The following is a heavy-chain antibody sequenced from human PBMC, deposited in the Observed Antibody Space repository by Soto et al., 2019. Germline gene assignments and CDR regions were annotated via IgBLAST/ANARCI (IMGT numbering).Heavy chain of an antibody. D-gene: IGHD2-2*01. CDR1: GYTFTGYY. CDR3: ARSASRGDIVVVPAAMTDGYYGMDV. Sequence: ASVKVSFKASGYTFTGYYMHWVRQAPGQGLEWMRWINPNSGGTNYAQKFQGWVTMTRDTSISTAYMELSRLRSDDTAVYYCARSASRGDIVVVPAAMTDGYYGMDVWGQGTTVTVSS. J-gene: IGHJ6*02. CDR2: INPNSGGT. V-gene: IGHV1-2*04.